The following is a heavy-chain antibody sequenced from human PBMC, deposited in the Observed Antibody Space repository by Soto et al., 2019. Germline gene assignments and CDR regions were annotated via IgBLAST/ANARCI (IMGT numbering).Heavy chain of an antibody. V-gene: IGHV4-59*08. D-gene: IGHD3-9*01. CDR1: GGSISGWY. Sequence: QVQLQESGPGLVKPSETLSLTCTVSGGSISGWYWAWIRQPPGKGLEWIGYISYTGSTKYNPSLTSRVTISVDTSKNQFYFKLTSVTAADRAVYYCARSGYYNHPIDYWGQGTLVTVSS. CDR2: ISYTGST. J-gene: IGHJ4*02. CDR3: ARSGYYNHPIDY.